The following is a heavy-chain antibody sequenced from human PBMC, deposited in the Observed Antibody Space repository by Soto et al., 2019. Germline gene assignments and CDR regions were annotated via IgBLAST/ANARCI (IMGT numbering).Heavy chain of an antibody. CDR2: INHSGST. Sequence: SETLSLTCTVSGGSISSGGYYWSWIRQPPGKGLEWIGEINHSGSTNYNPSLKSRVTISVDTSKNQFSLKLSSVTAADTAVYYCARAGGRRAAAGSTHTDYWGQGTLVTVSS. V-gene: IGHV4-39*07. CDR1: GGSISSGGYY. CDR3: ARAGGRRAAAGSTHTDY. D-gene: IGHD6-13*01. J-gene: IGHJ4*02.